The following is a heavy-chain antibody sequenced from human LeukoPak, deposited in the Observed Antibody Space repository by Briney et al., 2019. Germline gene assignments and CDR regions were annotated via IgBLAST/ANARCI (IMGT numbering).Heavy chain of an antibody. V-gene: IGHV4-34*01. CDR2: INHSGST. J-gene: IGHJ4*02. D-gene: IGHD5-18*01. Sequence: SETLSITCAVYGGSFSGYYWSWIRQPPGKGLEWTGEINHSGSTNYNPSLKSRVTISVDTSKNQFSLKLSSVTAADTAVYYCARGGYCYGYSYWGQGTMVTVSS. CDR1: GGSFSGYY. CDR3: ARGGYCYGYSY.